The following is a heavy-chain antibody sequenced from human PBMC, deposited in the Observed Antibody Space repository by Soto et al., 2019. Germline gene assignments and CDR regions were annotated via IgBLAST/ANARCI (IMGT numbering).Heavy chain of an antibody. CDR1: GFTFSSYA. Sequence: RGSLRLSCAASGFTFSSYAMHWVRQAPGKGLEWVAVISYDGSNKYYADSVKGRFTISRDNSKNTLYLQMNSLRAEDTAVYYCARARETTGNDAEYFQHWGQGTLVTVS. D-gene: IGHD4-17*01. CDR3: ARARETTGNDAEYFQH. V-gene: IGHV3-30-3*01. CDR2: ISYDGSNK. J-gene: IGHJ1*01.